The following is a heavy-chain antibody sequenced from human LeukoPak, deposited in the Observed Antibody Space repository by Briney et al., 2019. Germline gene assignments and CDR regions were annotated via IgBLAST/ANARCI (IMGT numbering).Heavy chain of an antibody. V-gene: IGHV3-23*01. Sequence: GGSLRLSCAASGFTLSSYAMSWVRQAPGKGLEWVSAIRGSGGGTYYADSVKGRFTSSRDNSKNTLYLQMNSLRDEDTALYYCAKAGIGVVRYFDYWGQGTLVTVSS. CDR3: AKAGIGVVRYFDY. CDR1: GFTLSSYA. CDR2: IRGSGGGT. J-gene: IGHJ4*02. D-gene: IGHD6-19*01.